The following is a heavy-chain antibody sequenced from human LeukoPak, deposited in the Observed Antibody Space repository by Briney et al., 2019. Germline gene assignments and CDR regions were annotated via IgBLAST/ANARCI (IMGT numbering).Heavy chain of an antibody. CDR2: IYHSGST. V-gene: IGHV4-59*01. D-gene: IGHD3-10*01. Sequence: PSETLSLTCTVSGDSISTYYWSWIRQPPGKGLEWIGYIYHSGSTNYNPSLKSRVTMSVDMSTRQISLKLSSVTAADTAVYYCARAVGGDGSGSLWGPGTLVTVSS. CDR3: ARAVGGDGSGSL. J-gene: IGHJ4*02. CDR1: GDSISTYY.